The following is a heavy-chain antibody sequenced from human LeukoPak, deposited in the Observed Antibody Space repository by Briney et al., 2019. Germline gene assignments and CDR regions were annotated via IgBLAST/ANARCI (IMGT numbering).Heavy chain of an antibody. J-gene: IGHJ4*02. Sequence: GGSLRLSCAASGFTFSNAWMSWVRQAPGKGLEWVGRIKSKTDGGTTDYAAPVKGRFTISRDDSKNTLYLQMNSLKTEDTAVYYCTTDIAAAGTEPYWGQGTLVTVSS. D-gene: IGHD6-13*01. CDR1: GFTFSNAW. CDR2: IKSKTDGGTT. V-gene: IGHV3-15*01. CDR3: TTDIAAAGTEPY.